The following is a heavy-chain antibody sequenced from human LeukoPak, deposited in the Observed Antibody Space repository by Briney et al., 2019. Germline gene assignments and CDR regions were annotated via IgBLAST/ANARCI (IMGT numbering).Heavy chain of an antibody. J-gene: IGHJ4*02. Sequence: ASVKVSCKASGYTFTGYYMHWVRQAPGQGLEWMGWINPNSGGTNYAQKFQGRVTMTRDTSISTAYMELSRLRADDTAVYYCAESMGIVGAPIDYWGQGTLVTVSS. CDR2: INPNSGGT. D-gene: IGHD1-26*01. CDR3: AESMGIVGAPIDY. V-gene: IGHV1-2*02. CDR1: GYTFTGYY.